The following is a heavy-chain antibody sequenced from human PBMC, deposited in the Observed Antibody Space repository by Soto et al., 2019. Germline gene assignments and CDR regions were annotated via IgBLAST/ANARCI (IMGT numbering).Heavy chain of an antibody. J-gene: IGHJ3*02. CDR2: IYYSGST. V-gene: IGHV4-59*01. Sequence: TSETLSLTCTVSGGSISSYYWSWIRQPPGKGLEWIGYIYYSGSTNYNPSLKSRVTISVDTSKNQFSLKLGSVTAADTAVYYCARVGPDDAFDIWGQGTMVTVSS. CDR3: ARVGPDDAFDI. CDR1: GGSISSYY.